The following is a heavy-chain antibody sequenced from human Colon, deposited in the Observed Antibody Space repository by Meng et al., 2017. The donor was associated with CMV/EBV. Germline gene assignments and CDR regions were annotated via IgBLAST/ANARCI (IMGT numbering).Heavy chain of an antibody. J-gene: IGHJ3*01. D-gene: IGHD5-12*01. CDR3: ARRGTGGYDSVRAFDL. CDR1: GSSISDNYY. Sequence: SETLSLTCSVSGSSISDNYYWGWIRQSPGKTLEWLGSVYQTGATYDNPYLKSRVTISVDTTKNQFSLKVTSVTAADTAVYYCARRGTGGYDSVRAFDLWGQETLVTVSS. V-gene: IGHV4-38-2*02. CDR2: VYQTGAT.